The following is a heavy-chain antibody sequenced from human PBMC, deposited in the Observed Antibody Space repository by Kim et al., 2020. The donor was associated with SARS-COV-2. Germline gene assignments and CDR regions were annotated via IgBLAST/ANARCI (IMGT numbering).Heavy chain of an antibody. CDR3: ARGYWNSASSSVDY. CDR1: GYTFTGYY. Sequence: ASVKVSCKASGYTFTGYYMHWVRQAPGQGLEWMGLINPNSGGTNYAQKFQGRVTMTRDTSINTAYMELSSLRSDDTALYFCARGYWNSASSSVDYWGQGTMLTVTS. CDR2: INPNSGGT. V-gene: IGHV1-2*02. J-gene: IGHJ4*02. D-gene: IGHD2-2*01.